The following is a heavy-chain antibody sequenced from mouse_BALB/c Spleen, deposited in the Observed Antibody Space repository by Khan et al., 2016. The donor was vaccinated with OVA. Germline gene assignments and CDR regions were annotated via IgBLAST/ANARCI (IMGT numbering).Heavy chain of an antibody. CDR1: GFSFTNYG. J-gene: IGHJ4*01. CDR2: IWRDGST. CDR3: ARQSYFHYYIMDY. Sequence: QMQLEESGPGLVAPSQSLSITCTISGFSFTNYGIHWVRQPPGKGLEWLVVIWRDGSTSYNSALKSRLSISRDNSKSQVFLRMNSLQTDDTAMYDCARQSYFHYYIMDYWGQGTSVIVSS. D-gene: IGHD1-1*01. V-gene: IGHV2-6-1*01.